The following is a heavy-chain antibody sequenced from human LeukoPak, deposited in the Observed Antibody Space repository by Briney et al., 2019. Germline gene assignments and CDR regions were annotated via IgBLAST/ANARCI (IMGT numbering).Heavy chain of an antibody. D-gene: IGHD3-22*01. J-gene: IGHJ4*02. Sequence: GGSLRLSCAASGFTFRSYAMNWVRQAPGKGLEWVSSISSSSSYIYYADSVKGRFTISRDNAKNSLYLQMNSLRAEDTAVYYCARDPSSGYSHGFDYWGQGTLVTVSS. CDR2: ISSSSSYI. CDR1: GFTFRSYA. CDR3: ARDPSSGYSHGFDY. V-gene: IGHV3-21*01.